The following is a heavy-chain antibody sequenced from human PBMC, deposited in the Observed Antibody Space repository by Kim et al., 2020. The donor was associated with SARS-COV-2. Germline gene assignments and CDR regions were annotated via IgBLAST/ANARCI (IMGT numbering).Heavy chain of an antibody. V-gene: IGHV3-49*04. J-gene: IGHJ4*02. CDR1: GFIFGDYS. CDR3: SGGGPYSTGWYTYLDY. CDR2: IKSKAHGGTA. D-gene: IGHD6-19*01. Sequence: GGSLRLSCTASGFIFGDYSMNWVRQAPGKGLEWLGFIKSKAHGGTAEYAASLKARFTISRDDSKSIAYLQMNSLKIEDTAVYYCSGGGPYSTGWYTYLDYWGQGILVAVSS.